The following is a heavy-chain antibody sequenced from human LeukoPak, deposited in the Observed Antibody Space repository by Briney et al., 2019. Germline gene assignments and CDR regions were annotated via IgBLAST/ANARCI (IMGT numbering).Heavy chain of an antibody. V-gene: IGHV1-69*05. Sequence: SVKVSCKASGGTFSSYAISWVRQAPGQGLEWMGRIIPIFGTANYAQKFQGRVTITTDESTSTAYMELSSLRSEDTAVYYCEREGIAVGGLGYWGQGTLVTVSS. CDR2: IIPIFGTA. J-gene: IGHJ4*02. CDR1: GGTFSSYA. CDR3: EREGIAVGGLGY. D-gene: IGHD6-19*01.